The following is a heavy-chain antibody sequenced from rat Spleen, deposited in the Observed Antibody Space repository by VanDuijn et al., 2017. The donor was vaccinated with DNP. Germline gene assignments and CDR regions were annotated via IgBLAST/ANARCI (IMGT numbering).Heavy chain of an antibody. CDR1: GFIFSNYD. D-gene: IGHD1-4*01. CDR2: ISTSGSRT. CDR3: ARRDYPVPAY. J-gene: IGHJ3*01. V-gene: IGHV5-25*01. Sequence: EVRLVESGGGLVQPGRSLKLSCAASGFIFSNYDMAWVRQAPKKGLGWVASISTSGSRTYYPDSVKGRFTISRDDAKSSLYLQMNSLKSEDTATYYCARRDYPVPAYWGQGTLVTVSS.